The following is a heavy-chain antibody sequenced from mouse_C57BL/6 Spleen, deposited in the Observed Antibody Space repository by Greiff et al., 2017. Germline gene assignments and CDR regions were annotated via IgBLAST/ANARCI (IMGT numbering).Heavy chain of an antibody. J-gene: IGHJ1*03. CDR2: INPRNGGT. V-gene: IGHV1-53*01. CDR1: GYTFTSYW. CDR3: ARSYFYCDFDV. D-gene: IGHD2-12*01. Sequence: VQLQQPGTELVKPGASVKLSCKASGYTFTSYWMHWVKQRPGQGLEWLGNINPRNGGTNYNEKFKSKATLTVDKASSTAYMQLSSLTSVDSAVYYCARSYFYCDFDVWGTGTTVTVSS.